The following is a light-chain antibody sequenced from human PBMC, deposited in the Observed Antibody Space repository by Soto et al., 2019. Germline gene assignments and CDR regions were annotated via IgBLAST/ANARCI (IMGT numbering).Light chain of an antibody. V-gene: IGKV3-11*01. CDR1: QSVSSY. CDR2: DAS. J-gene: IGKJ4*01. Sequence: EIVLTQSPATLSLSPGERATLSRRASQSVSSYLAWYQQKPGQAPRLLIYDASNRATDIPARFSGSGSGTDFTLTISSLEPEDFAVYFCQQRRYWPLTFGGGTKVDIK. CDR3: QQRRYWPLT.